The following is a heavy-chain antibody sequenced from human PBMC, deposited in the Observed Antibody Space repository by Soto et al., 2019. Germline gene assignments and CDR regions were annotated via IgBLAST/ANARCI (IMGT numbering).Heavy chain of an antibody. CDR3: AREGRHSGSYPY. D-gene: IGHD1-26*01. V-gene: IGHV1-18*01. CDR2: MNPNLDTT. Sequence: NGDRTAVGYGYSGYDISCLRMPTGQGLEWMGWMNPNLDTTGYAQKLQGRVTMTTDTSTSTAYMELRSLRSDDTAVYYCAREGRHSGSYPYWGQGTLVTVSS. J-gene: IGHJ4*02. CDR1: GYGYSGYD.